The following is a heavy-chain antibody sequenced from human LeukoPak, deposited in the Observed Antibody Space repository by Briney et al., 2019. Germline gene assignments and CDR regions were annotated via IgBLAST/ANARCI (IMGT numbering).Heavy chain of an antibody. J-gene: IGHJ4*02. Sequence: GGSLRLSCAASGFTFSSYWMSWVRQAPGKGLEWVANIKQDGSEKYYVDSVKGRFTISRDNAKNSLYPQMNSLRAEDTALYYCAKEGVAYYYFDYWGQGTLVTVSS. CDR2: IKQDGSEK. CDR1: GFTFSSYW. CDR3: AKEGVAYYYFDY. V-gene: IGHV3-7*03. D-gene: IGHD3-3*01.